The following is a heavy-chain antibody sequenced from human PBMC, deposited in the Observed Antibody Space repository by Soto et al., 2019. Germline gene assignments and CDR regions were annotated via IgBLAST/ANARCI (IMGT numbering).Heavy chain of an antibody. J-gene: IGHJ4*02. V-gene: IGHV1-18*01. D-gene: IGHD6-6*01. CDR2: ISPHNGNT. CDR1: GYTFTSYG. Sequence: ASVKVSCKASGYTFTSYGISWVRQAPGQGLEWMGWISPHNGNTNYAQKLQGRVTMTTDTSASTAYMELRSLSSADTAVYFWATDSHSCSSDIYNWGQGPLVTVSS. CDR3: ATDSHSCSSDIYN.